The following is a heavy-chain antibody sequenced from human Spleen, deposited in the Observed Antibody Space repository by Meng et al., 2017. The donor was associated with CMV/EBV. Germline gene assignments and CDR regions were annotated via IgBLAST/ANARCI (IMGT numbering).Heavy chain of an antibody. D-gene: IGHD5-12*01. CDR3: ARDVKAPGLYGMDV. V-gene: IGHV3-23*01. CDR2: FSGSRTST. J-gene: IGHJ6*02. Sequence: GESLKISCAASGFTFSNYAINWVRQAPGKGLEWVSGFSGSRTSTYYADSVKGRFTISRDNSKNTLYLQMNSLRAEDTAVYYCARDVKAPGLYGMDVWGQGTTVTVSS. CDR1: GFTFSNYA.